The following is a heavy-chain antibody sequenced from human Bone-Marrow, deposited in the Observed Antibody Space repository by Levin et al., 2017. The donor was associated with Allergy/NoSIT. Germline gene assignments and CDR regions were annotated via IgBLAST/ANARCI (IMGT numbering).Heavy chain of an antibody. J-gene: IGHJ4*02. CDR1: GFSFGDYA. CDR2: INWNGGKT. V-gene: IGHV3-20*01. CDR3: ARERGGEYVDY. D-gene: IGHD2-15*01. Sequence: GGSLRLSCAASGFSFGDYAMNWVRQVPGKGLEWLSSINWNGGKTNYADSVKGRLTISRDNAKNNLYLDINSLRVEDTAFYHCARERGGEYVDYWGQGTLVTVSS.